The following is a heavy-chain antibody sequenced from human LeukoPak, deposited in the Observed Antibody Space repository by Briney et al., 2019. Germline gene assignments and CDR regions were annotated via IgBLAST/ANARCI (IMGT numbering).Heavy chain of an antibody. J-gene: IGHJ4*02. CDR3: AARDSYGSGSYPIDY. CDR2: ISTTSSYI. Sequence: GGSLRLSCEGSGFIFSDYSMSWVRQAPGRGLEWVSSISTTSSYIYYADSVKGRFTISRDNARNSLSLQMNSLRAEDTAVYYCAARDSYGSGSYPIDYWGQGTLVTVSS. CDR1: GFIFSDYS. D-gene: IGHD3-10*01. V-gene: IGHV3-21*01.